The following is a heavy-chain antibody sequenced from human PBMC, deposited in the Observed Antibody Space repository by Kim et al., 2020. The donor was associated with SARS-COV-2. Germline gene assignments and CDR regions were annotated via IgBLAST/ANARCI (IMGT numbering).Heavy chain of an antibody. J-gene: IGHJ4*02. CDR2: ITPGNSAT. D-gene: IGHD5-12*01. Sequence: GESLKISCQTSGYNFDNHWIGWVRQMPGKGLEWMGIITPGNSATLYSPSFQGHVTISADRSVSTAYLQWSSLKASDTAMYYCARRGDGYNWDQGTQVTVSS. CDR3: ARRGDGYN. V-gene: IGHV5-51*01. CDR1: GYNFDNHW.